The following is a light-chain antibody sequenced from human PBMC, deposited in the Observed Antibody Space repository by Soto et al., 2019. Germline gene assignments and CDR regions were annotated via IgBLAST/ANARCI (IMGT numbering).Light chain of an antibody. J-gene: IGKJ4*01. CDR1: QAISTY. CDR2: AAS. CDR3: QQLNSYLLT. V-gene: IGKV1-9*01. Sequence: IQLTQSPPSLSASVGDRVTITCRASQAISTYLAWYQQKPGKAPKLLIYAASTLQSGVPSRFSGSGFGTDFTLTISSLQPDDFATYYCQQLNSYLLTFGGGTKVDIK.